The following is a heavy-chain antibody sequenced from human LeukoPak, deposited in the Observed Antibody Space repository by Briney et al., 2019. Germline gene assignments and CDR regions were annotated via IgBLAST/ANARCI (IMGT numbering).Heavy chain of an antibody. CDR1: GGSFSGYY. Sequence: SETLSLTCAVYGGSFSGYYWSWIRQPPGKGLEWIGEINQSGSTNYYPSLKSRVTISVDTSKNQFSLKLISVTAADTAVYYCARSPPPGATAYGVVDYWGQGTLVIVSS. D-gene: IGHD3-16*01. CDR3: ARSPPPGATAYGVVDY. J-gene: IGHJ4*02. CDR2: INQSGST. V-gene: IGHV4-34*01.